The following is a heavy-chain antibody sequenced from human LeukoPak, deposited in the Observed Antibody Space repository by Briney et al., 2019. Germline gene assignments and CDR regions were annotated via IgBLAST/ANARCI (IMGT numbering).Heavy chain of an antibody. Sequence: GGSLRLSCAASGFTFSSYEMIWVRQAPGQGLEWLAYISSSGARTLYCSASMKGRFNVSRNNAKSSLYLQMNTLTIEDTAVYYCARESDGGGYRFDYWGQGSLVTVSS. CDR3: ARESDGGGYRFDY. CDR2: ISSSGARTL. V-gene: IGHV3-48*03. CDR1: GFTFSSYE. D-gene: IGHD3-22*01. J-gene: IGHJ4*02.